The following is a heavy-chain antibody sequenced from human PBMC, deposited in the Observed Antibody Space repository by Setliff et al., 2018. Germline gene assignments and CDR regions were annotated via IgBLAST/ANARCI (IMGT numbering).Heavy chain of an antibody. V-gene: IGHV1-2*06. Sequence: ASVKVSCKASGYTFTGYYMHWVRQAPGQGLEWMGRINPNSGGTNYAQKFQGRVTMTRDTSISTAYMELSRLRSDDTALYYCTVYNIGSSKDHYWGQGTPVTVSS. CDR3: TVYNIGSSKDHY. J-gene: IGHJ4*02. CDR1: GYTFTGYY. CDR2: INPNSGGT. D-gene: IGHD3-22*01.